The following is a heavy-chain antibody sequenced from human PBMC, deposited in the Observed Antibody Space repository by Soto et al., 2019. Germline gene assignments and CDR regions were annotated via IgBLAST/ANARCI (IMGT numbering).Heavy chain of an antibody. CDR1: GGTFSSYA. J-gene: IGHJ3*02. V-gene: IGHV1-69*13. CDR2: IIPIFGTA. Sequence: ASVKVSCKASGGTFSSYAISWVRQAPGQGLEWMGGIIPIFGTANYAQKFQGRVTITADESTSTAYMELSSLRSEDTAAYYCARVPCHGLGTFDIWGQGTMVTVSS. CDR3: ARVPCHGLGTFDI.